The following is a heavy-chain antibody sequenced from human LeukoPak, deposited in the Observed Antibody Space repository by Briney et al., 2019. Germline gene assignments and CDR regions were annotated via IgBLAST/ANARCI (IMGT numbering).Heavy chain of an antibody. D-gene: IGHD3-3*01. Sequence: ASVKVSCKASGYTFTSYGISWVRQAPGQGLEWMGWISAYNGNTNYAQKLQGRVTMTTDTSTSSAYMELRSLRSDDTAVYYCARGPPPTYYDFWSGYSYYYYMDVWGKGTTVTVSS. J-gene: IGHJ6*03. CDR1: GYTFTSYG. CDR2: ISAYNGNT. CDR3: ARGPPPTYYDFWSGYSYYYYMDV. V-gene: IGHV1-18*01.